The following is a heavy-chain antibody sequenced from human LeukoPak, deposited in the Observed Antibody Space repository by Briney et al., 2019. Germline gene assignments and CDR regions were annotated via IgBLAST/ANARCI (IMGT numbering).Heavy chain of an antibody. Sequence: GGSLRLSCAASGFTFNNYNMNWVRQAPGKALEWVSSITSSGTYIFYADSVKGRFTISRDNAKNSLYLQMNSLRAEDMALYYCAKDRDSSGYYYFDYWGQGTLVTVSS. J-gene: IGHJ4*02. D-gene: IGHD3-22*01. CDR3: AKDRDSSGYYYFDY. CDR1: GFTFNNYN. V-gene: IGHV3-21*04. CDR2: ITSSGTYI.